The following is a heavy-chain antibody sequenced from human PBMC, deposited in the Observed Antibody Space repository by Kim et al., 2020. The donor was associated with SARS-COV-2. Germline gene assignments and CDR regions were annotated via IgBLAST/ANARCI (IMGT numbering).Heavy chain of an antibody. CDR1: GFTFSSYA. D-gene: IGHD6-19*01. J-gene: IGHJ5*02. CDR3: ARDWGAVAVAGRINWFDP. V-gene: IGHV3-30*04. Sequence: GGSLRLSCAASGFTFSSYAMHWVRQAPGKGLEWVAVISYDGSNKYYADSVKGRFTISRDNSKNTLYLQMNSLRAEDTAVYYCARDWGAVAVAGRINWFDPWGQGTLVTVSS. CDR2: ISYDGSNK.